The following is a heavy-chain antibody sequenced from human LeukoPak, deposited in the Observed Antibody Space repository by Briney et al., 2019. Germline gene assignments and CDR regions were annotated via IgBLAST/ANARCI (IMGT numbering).Heavy chain of an antibody. J-gene: IGHJ4*02. V-gene: IGHV4-34*01. CDR3: ANHRLTGDSGTDYFDY. CDR2: IYYSGST. Sequence: SETLPSPALSMVGPSVVTTGAGSASPPGKGLEWIGSIYYSGSTYYNPSLKSRVTISVDTSKDQFSLKLSSVTAADTAVYYCANHRLTGDSGTDYFDYWGQGTLVTVSS. CDR1: VGPSVVTT. D-gene: IGHD7-27*01.